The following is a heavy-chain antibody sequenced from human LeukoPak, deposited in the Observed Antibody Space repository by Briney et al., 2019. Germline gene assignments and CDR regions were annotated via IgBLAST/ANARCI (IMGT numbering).Heavy chain of an antibody. V-gene: IGHV3-33*01. CDR1: GFAFTDYA. D-gene: IGHD6-19*01. CDR2: IWPGGSKT. CDR3: ARAAYSRGWANWFDP. Sequence: GGSLRLSCAATGFAFTDYAMHWVRQAPGEGLQWVAIIWPGGSKTHYADSVKGRFTISRDQSKDTVYLQMSGLRAEDTAVYYCARAAYSRGWANWFDPWGQGTLVTVSS. J-gene: IGHJ5*02.